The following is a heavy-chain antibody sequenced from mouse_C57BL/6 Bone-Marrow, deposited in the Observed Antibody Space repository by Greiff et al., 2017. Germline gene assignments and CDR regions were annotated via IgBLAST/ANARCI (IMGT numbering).Heavy chain of an antibody. D-gene: IGHD2-5*01. CDR2: IDPETGGT. Sequence: QVQLKESGAELVRPGASVTLSCKASGYTFTDYEMHWVKQTPVHGLEWIGAIDPETGGTAYNQKFKGKAILTADKSSSTAYMELRSLTSEDSAVYYCTREGSNYPFAYCGQGTLVTGSA. CDR3: TREGSNYPFAY. CDR1: GYTFTDYE. V-gene: IGHV1-15*01. J-gene: IGHJ3*01.